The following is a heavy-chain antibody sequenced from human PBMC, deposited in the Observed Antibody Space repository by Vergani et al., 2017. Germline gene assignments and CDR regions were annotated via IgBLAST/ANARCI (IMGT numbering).Heavy chain of an antibody. CDR3: ARVWYYYDSSGYRYYFDY. J-gene: IGHJ4*02. V-gene: IGHV4-34*01. D-gene: IGHD3-22*01. Sequence: QVQLQQWGAGLLKPSETLSLTCAVYGGSFSGYYWSWIRQPPGKGLEWIGEINHSGSTNYNPSLKSRVTISVDTSKNQFSLKLSSVTAADTAVYYCARVWYYYDSSGYRYYFDYWGQGTLVTVSS. CDR2: INHSGST. CDR1: GGSFSGYY.